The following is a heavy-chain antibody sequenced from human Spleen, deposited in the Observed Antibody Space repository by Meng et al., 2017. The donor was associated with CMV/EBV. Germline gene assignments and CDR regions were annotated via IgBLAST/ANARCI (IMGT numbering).Heavy chain of an antibody. D-gene: IGHD2-2*02. CDR3: ARDAYCSSTSCYTAD. CDR2: ISSSSSYI. Sequence: SGFTFSSYSMNWVHQGPGKGLEWVSSISSSSSYIYYADSVKGRFTISRDNAKNSLYLQMNSLRAEDTAVYYCARDAYCSSTSCYTADWGQGTLVTVSS. CDR1: GFTFSSYS. V-gene: IGHV3-21*01. J-gene: IGHJ4*02.